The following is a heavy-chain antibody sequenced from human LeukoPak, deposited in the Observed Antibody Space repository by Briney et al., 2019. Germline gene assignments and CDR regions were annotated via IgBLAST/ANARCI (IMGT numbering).Heavy chain of an antibody. D-gene: IGHD3-10*01. CDR2: FDPEDGET. CDR1: GYTLTELS. J-gene: IGHJ4*02. V-gene: IGHV1-24*01. Sequence: ASVKVSCKVSGYTLTELSMHWVRQAPGKGLEWMGGFDPEDGETIYAQKFQGRVTMTEDTSTDTVYMELSSLRSEDTAVYYCATVNGSGSYPFDYWGQGTLVTVSS. CDR3: ATVNGSGSYPFDY.